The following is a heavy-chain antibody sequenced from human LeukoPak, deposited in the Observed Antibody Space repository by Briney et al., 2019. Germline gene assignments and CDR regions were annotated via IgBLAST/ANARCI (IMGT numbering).Heavy chain of an antibody. J-gene: IGHJ4*02. CDR1: GYTFTDFY. CDR3: ARERRIAVAGKRNYFDY. D-gene: IGHD6-19*01. CDR2: INPNSGGT. V-gene: IGHV1-2*02. Sequence: ASARVSCKASGYTFTDFYIHWVRQAPGQGLEWLGWINPNSGGTNYAQKFQGRVTMTRDTSISTAYMELSRLRSDDTAVYYCARERRIAVAGKRNYFDYWGQGTLVTFSS.